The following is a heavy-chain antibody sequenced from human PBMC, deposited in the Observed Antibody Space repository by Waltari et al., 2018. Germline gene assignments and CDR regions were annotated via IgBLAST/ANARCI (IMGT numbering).Heavy chain of an antibody. CDR3: ARGPDGFDV. V-gene: IGHV1-69*01. J-gene: IGHJ3*01. CDR1: GGTFTTFG. CDR2: IVPVFHTP. Sequence: QVQLVQSVAEVKKPGSSVKVSCKTSGGTFTTFGITWVRQAPGQGLEWMGGIVPVFHTPNYAQKFQDRVTISADESTSTVSMEVSGLRSEDTAVYYCARGPDGFDVWGQGTVVTVSS.